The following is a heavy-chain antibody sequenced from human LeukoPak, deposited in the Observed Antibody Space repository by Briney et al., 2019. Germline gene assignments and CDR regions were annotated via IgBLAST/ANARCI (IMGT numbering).Heavy chain of an antibody. D-gene: IGHD3-10*01. CDR2: IYYSGSS. CDR3: ARHSGRFDP. J-gene: IGHJ5*02. Sequence: SQTLSRTCTVSGGSISSGAFYWNWIRQHPGKSREWVGYIYYSGSSSYNPSLKSRVTISVDTSKNQFSLKLSSVTAADTAVYYCARHSGRFDPWGQGTLVTVSS. CDR1: GGSISSGAFY. V-gene: IGHV4-31*03.